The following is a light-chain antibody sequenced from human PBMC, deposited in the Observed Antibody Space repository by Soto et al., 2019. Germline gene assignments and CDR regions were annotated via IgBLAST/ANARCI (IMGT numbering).Light chain of an antibody. Sequence: EIVMTQSPATLSVSPGERATLSCRASQSVSSNLAWYQQKPGQAPRLLIYGASTRATGIPARFSGSGSGTEFTLTISSLQSEAFAVYYCQQYNNWTTFGQGTRLEIK. CDR2: GAS. V-gene: IGKV3-15*01. J-gene: IGKJ5*01. CDR1: QSVSSN. CDR3: QQYNNWTT.